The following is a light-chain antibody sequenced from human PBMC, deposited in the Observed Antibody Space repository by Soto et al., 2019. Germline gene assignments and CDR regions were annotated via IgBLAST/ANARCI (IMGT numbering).Light chain of an antibody. J-gene: IGKJ4*01. CDR2: SAS. CDR1: QSVSNN. CDR3: QQYNEWPLT. V-gene: IGKV3-15*01. Sequence: EVVMTQSPATLSVSPGERATLSCRASQSVSNNLAWYQQKPGQAPRLFIYSASTRATGIPARFSGSASGTEFTLTISSLQSEDFAVYYCQQYNEWPLTFGGGTKVVTK.